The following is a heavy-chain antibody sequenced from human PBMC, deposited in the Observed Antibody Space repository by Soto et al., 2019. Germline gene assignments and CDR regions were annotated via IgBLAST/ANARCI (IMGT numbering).Heavy chain of an antibody. Sequence: SETLCLTCTVSGGSISGYYWSWIRQPPGKGLEWIGYMYNTGSTVYNPSFKSRVTISVDTSKNQFSLKLNSVTAADTAVYYCAIEGDISTGSDYWGQGTLVTVSS. CDR1: GGSISGYY. CDR2: MYNTGST. J-gene: IGHJ4*02. V-gene: IGHV4-59*01. D-gene: IGHD3-9*01. CDR3: AIEGDISTGSDY.